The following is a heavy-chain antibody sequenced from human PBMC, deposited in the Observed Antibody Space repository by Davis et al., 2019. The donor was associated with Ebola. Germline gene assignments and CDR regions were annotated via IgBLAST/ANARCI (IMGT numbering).Heavy chain of an antibody. V-gene: IGHV3-11*06. CDR1: GFTFSDYY. D-gene: IGHD2-2*01. Sequence: PGGSLRLSCAASGFTFSDYYMSWIRQAPGKGLEWVSYISSSSSYTNYADSVKGRFTISRDNAKNSLYLQMNSLRAEDTAVYYCARESCISTNCYAEWFDPWGQGTLVTVSS. J-gene: IGHJ5*02. CDR3: ARESCISTNCYAEWFDP. CDR2: ISSSSSYT.